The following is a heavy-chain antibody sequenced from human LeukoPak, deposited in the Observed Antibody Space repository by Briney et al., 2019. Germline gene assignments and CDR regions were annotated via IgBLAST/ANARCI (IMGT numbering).Heavy chain of an antibody. CDR2: LSSDEGNK. V-gene: IGHV3-30*01. Sequence: GRSLRLSCAVSGFTFSAFAMHWVRQAPGKGLEWVAGLSSDEGNKDYPDSVKGRFTISRDNSKNTLYLQMNSLRGEDTAVYYCARDTLLVMTTVTRIDAFDIWGQGTMVTVSS. CDR3: ARDTLLVMTTVTRIDAFDI. J-gene: IGHJ3*02. CDR1: GFTFSAFA. D-gene: IGHD4-17*01.